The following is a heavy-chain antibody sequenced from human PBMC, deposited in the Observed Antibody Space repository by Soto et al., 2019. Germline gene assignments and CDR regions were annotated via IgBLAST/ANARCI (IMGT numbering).Heavy chain of an antibody. J-gene: IGHJ4*02. V-gene: IGHV5-51*01. CDR1: GYNFTNYW. CDR3: ARHEWSPLNGTSLYLFYY. Sequence: PGESLKISCKGSGYNFTNYWIGWVRQMPGKGLEWMGIIYPADSDARYSPSFQGQVTISVDNSISTAYLHWSSLRASDTAMYYCARHEWSPLNGTSLYLFYYWGQGTLVTVSS. CDR2: IYPADSDA. D-gene: IGHD2-8*01.